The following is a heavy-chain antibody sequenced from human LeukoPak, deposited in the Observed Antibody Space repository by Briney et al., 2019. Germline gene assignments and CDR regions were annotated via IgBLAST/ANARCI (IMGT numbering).Heavy chain of an antibody. CDR1: GFTFSSYA. CDR3: AKIGYGSGSSKRYYFDY. V-gene: IGHV3-23*01. CDR2: ISGSGGST. J-gene: IGHJ4*02. Sequence: GGSLRLSCAASGFTFSSYAMSWVRQAPGKGLEWVSAISGSGGSTYYADSVKGRFTMSRDNSKNTLYLQLNSLRAEDTAVYYCAKIGYGSGSSKRYYFDYWGQGTLVTVSS. D-gene: IGHD3-10*01.